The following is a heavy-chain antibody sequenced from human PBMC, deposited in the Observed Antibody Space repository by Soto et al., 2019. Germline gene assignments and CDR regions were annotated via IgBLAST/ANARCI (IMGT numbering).Heavy chain of an antibody. D-gene: IGHD3-3*01. CDR1: GFTFSSYS. CDR2: ISSSSSTI. J-gene: IGHJ4*02. V-gene: IGHV3-48*02. CDR3: ARDLNTIFGVVIYDY. Sequence: PGGSLRLSCAASGFTFSSYSMNWVRQAPGKGLEWVSYISSSSSTIYYADSVKGRFTTSRDNAKNSLYLQMNSLRDEDTAVYYCARDLNTIFGVVIYDYWGQGTLVTVSS.